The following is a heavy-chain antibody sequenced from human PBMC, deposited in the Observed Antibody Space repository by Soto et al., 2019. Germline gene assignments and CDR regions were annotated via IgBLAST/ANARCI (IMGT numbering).Heavy chain of an antibody. V-gene: IGHV3-30-3*01. CDR2: ISYDGSNK. Sequence: AGGSLRLSCAASGFTFSSYAMHWVRQAPGKGLEWVAVISYDGSNKYYADSVKGRFTISRDNSKNTLYLQMNSLRAEDKAVYYCASLEQVLDVCGQGPTVTVYS. CDR1: GFTFSSYA. CDR3: ASLEQVLDV. J-gene: IGHJ6*02.